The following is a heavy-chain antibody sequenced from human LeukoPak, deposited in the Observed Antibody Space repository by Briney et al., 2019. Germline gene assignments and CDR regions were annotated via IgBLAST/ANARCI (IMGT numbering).Heavy chain of an antibody. V-gene: IGHV3-21*01. CDR1: GFTFSSYG. CDR2: ISSGSSAI. Sequence: GSLRLSCAASGFTFSSYGMHWVRQAPGKGLEWVSIISSGSSAIFSADALKGRFTISRDNAKNSLYLQMNSLRAEDTAVYYCAELGITMIGGVWGKGTTVTISS. CDR3: AELGITMIGGV. J-gene: IGHJ6*04. D-gene: IGHD3-10*02.